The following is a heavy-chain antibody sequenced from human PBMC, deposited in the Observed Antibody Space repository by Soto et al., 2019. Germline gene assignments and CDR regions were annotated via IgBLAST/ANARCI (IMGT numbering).Heavy chain of an antibody. D-gene: IGHD3-3*01. CDR3: ARGDFSSGYWDHYYYGLDV. Sequence: SVKVSCKASGGTFSSYASSWVRQAPGQGLEWMGGIIPIFGTANYAQKFQGRVTITADESTSTAYMELSSLRSEDTAVYYCARGDFSSGYWDHYYYGLDVWGQGTTVTVSS. V-gene: IGHV1-69*13. CDR2: IIPIFGTA. CDR1: GGTFSSYA. J-gene: IGHJ6*02.